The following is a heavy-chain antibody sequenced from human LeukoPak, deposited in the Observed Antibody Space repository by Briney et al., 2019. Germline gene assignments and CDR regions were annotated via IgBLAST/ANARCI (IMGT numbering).Heavy chain of an antibody. D-gene: IGHD4-11*01. CDR3: TRGTPTTRDFDY. J-gene: IGHJ4*02. CDR1: GFTFSSYN. Sequence: GGSLRLSCAASGFTFSSYNMNWVRQAPGKGLEWVSSISSGSSYVYYSDSVQGRFTISRDNAKNSLYLQMNSLRAEDTAVYYCTRGTPTTRDFDYWGQGTLVTVSS. V-gene: IGHV3-21*01. CDR2: ISSGSSYV.